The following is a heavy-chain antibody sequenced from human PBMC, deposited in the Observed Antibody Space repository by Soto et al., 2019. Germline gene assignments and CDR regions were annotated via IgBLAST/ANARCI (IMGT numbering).Heavy chain of an antibody. D-gene: IGHD4-4*01. CDR1: GVTFSSHS. J-gene: IGHJ4*02. V-gene: IGHV3-21*01. Sequence: EVQLVESGGGLVKPGGSLRLSCATSGVTFSSHSMNWVRQAPGKGLEWVSSISGSGTYTYFAESVQGRCTISRVNAKNSLSLLVNILTALETAGYYCARATTRDADYVDSWGRGTRVTVSS. CDR2: ISGSGTYT. CDR3: ARATTRDADYVDS.